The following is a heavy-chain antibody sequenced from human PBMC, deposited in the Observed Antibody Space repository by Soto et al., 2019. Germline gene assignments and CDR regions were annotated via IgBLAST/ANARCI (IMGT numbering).Heavy chain of an antibody. CDR1: GFTFSSYG. CDR2: ISYDGSNK. CDR3: AKTHQAKYYFDY. V-gene: IGHV3-30*18. J-gene: IGHJ4*02. D-gene: IGHD2-2*01. Sequence: PGGSLRLSCAASGFTFSSYGMHWVRQAPGKGLEWVAVISYDGSNKYYADSVKGRFTISRDNSKNTLYLQMNSLRAEDTAVYYCAKTHQAKYYFDYWGQGTLVTVSS.